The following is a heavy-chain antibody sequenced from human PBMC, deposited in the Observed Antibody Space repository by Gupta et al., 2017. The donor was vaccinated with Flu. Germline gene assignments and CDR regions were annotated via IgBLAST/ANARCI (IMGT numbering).Heavy chain of an antibody. CDR3: ARDRGNCNSNSCYLINWFDP. D-gene: IGHD2-2*01. J-gene: IGHJ5*02. CDR1: GYTFTTYG. Sequence: QVQLVQSGAEVKKPGASVKVSCKAFGYTFTTYGISWVRQAPGQGLEWVGWISANSCSTNYAQKFQGRVTITRDTSTRTAYMELRSLRSDDTAVYFCARDRGNCNSNSCYLINWFDPWGQGTLVTVSS. CDR2: ISANSCST. V-gene: IGHV1-18*01.